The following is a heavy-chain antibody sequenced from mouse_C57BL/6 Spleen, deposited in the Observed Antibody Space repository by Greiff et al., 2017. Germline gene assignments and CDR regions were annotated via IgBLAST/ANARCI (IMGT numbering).Heavy chain of an antibody. D-gene: IGHD2-1*01. J-gene: IGHJ1*03. CDR1: GYTFTSYW. V-gene: IGHV1-59*01. CDR3: VGYGNQGDWYFDV. Sequence: QVQLQQPGAELVRPGTSVKLSCKASGYTFTSYWMHWVKQRPGQGLEWIGVIDPSDSYTNYNQKFKGKATLTVDTSSSTAYMQLSSLTSEDSAVYYCVGYGNQGDWYFDVWGTGTTVTVSS. CDR2: IDPSDSYT.